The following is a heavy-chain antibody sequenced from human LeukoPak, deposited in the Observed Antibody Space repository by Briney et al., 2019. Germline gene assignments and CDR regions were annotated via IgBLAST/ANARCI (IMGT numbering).Heavy chain of an antibody. CDR2: IYSGGST. D-gene: IGHD2-21*02. J-gene: IGHJ6*02. V-gene: IGHV3-53*04. CDR1: GFTVSSNY. CDR3: ARAGSVVTEDYYYYGMDV. Sequence: GGSLRLSCAASGFTVSSNYMSWVRQAPGEGLEWGSVIYSGGSTYYADPVKGRFTISRHNSKNTLYLQMNSLRAEDTAVYYCARAGSVVTEDYYYYGMDVWGQGTTVTVSS.